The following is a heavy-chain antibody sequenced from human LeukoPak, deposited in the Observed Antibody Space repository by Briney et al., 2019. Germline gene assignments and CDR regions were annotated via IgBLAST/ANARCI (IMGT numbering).Heavy chain of an antibody. V-gene: IGHV3-74*01. CDR3: ATKHWLVPPPDT. Sequence: AGGSRRLSCAASGFTFSKYWMLWVRQAPGKGLESVSRINTDGTVTTYADSVKGRFTVSRDNADNIMLLQMNSVRDEDTAVYYCATKHWLVPPPDTWGQGTPVTVSS. D-gene: IGHD6-19*01. CDR1: GFTFSKYW. CDR2: INTDGTVT. J-gene: IGHJ5*02.